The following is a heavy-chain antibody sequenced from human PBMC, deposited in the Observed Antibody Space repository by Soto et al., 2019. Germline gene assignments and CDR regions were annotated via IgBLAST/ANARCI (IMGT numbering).Heavy chain of an antibody. CDR3: MRPGGFLRGSYTDDF. CDR2: IYSGGRT. D-gene: IGHD3-3*01. V-gene: IGHV3-66*04. Sequence: EVQLVESGGGLVQPGGSLRLSCAALGFTVSSDYMSWVRQAPGKGLEWVSVIYSGGRTYYADSVKGRFTISRDNSKNTLYLQMNSLRVEDTGVYFFMRPGGFLRGSYTDDFRGQGTLVTVSS. CDR1: GFTVSSDY. J-gene: IGHJ4*02.